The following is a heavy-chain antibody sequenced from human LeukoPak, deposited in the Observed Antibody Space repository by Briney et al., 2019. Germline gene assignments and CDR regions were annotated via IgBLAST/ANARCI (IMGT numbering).Heavy chain of an antibody. V-gene: IGHV1-69*05. Sequence: ASVKVSCKASGGTFSSYAISWVRQAPGQGLEWMGRIIPIFGTANYAQKFQGRVTITTDESTSTAYMELSSLRSEDTAVYHCARGGMITSGVDYWGQGTLVTVSS. CDR2: IIPIFGTA. D-gene: IGHD3-16*01. CDR1: GGTFSSYA. CDR3: ARGGMITSGVDY. J-gene: IGHJ4*02.